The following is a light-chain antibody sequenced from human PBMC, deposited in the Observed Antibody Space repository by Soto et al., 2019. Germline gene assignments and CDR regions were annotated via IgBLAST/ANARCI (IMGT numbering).Light chain of an antibody. CDR1: TGAVTSGYY. CDR3: LLFYLDGVL. V-gene: IGLV7-43*01. Sequence: QAVVTQEPSLTVSPGGTVTLTCASSTGAVTSGYYPNWFQQKPGQPPRALIYSTTYQHSWTPARFSGSLLGGKAALTVSGVQPEDEADYYSLLFYLDGVLFGGGTKLTVL. J-gene: IGLJ2*01. CDR2: STT.